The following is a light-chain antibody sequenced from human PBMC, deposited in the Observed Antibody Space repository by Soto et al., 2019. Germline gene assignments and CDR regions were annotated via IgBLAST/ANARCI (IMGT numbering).Light chain of an antibody. J-gene: IGLJ1*01. Sequence: SYELNQPPSESVAPGETASITCGGDKIGRKSVHWYQQRPGQAPVLVMYYDNDRPSEIPERFSGSNSGNTATLSISRVEAGDEADYYCQVWDSSSDHYVFGTGTKVTVL. V-gene: IGLV3-21*04. CDR2: YDN. CDR3: QVWDSSSDHYV. CDR1: KIGRKS.